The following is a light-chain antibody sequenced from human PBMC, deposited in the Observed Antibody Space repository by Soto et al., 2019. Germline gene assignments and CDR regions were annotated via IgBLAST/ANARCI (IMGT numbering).Light chain of an antibody. J-gene: IGLJ2*01. CDR1: SGHSSYI. CDR2: LEGSGSY. CDR3: ETWDSNTRV. V-gene: IGLV4-60*02. Sequence: QLVLTQSSCASASLGSSVKLTCTLSSGHSSYIIAWHQQKPGKAPRYLMKLEGSGSYNKGSGVPDRFSGSSSGADRYLTISNLQFEDEADYYCETWDSNTRVFGGGTKLTVL.